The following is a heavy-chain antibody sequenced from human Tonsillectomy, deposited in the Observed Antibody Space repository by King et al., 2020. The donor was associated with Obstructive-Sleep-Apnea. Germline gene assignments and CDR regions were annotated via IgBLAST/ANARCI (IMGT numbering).Heavy chain of an antibody. CDR1: GFTFSSYA. D-gene: IGHD6-19*01. J-gene: IGHJ4*02. CDR2: ISGSGGCT. V-gene: IGHV3-23*04. CDR3: AKDRDEWLVRRYFDY. Sequence: VQLVESGGGLVQPGGSLRLSCAASGFTFSSYAMSWVRQVPGKGLEWVSAISGSGGCTYYADSVKGRVTISRDNSKNTLYLQMNSLRAVDTAVYYCAKDRDEWLVRRYFDYWGQGTLVTVSS.